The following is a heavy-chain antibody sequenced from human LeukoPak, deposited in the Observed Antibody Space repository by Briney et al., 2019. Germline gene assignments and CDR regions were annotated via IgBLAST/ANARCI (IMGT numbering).Heavy chain of an antibody. CDR2: IYRTGSI. J-gene: IGHJ5*02. Sequence: SETLSLTCTVSGYSINSGYYWVWIRQPPGKGLEWIGSIYRTGSINYNPSLKSRVTISVDTSKNQFSLKLSSVTAADTAVYYCARSSYSSSWYPHNWFDPWGQGTLVTVSS. D-gene: IGHD6-13*01. CDR1: GYSINSGYY. V-gene: IGHV4-38-2*02. CDR3: ARSSYSSSWYPHNWFDP.